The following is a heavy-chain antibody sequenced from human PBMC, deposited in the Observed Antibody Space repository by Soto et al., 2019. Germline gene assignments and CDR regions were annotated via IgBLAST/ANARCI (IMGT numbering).Heavy chain of an antibody. D-gene: IGHD3-3*02. CDR3: ARKQFWSGYPKPDP. CDR1: GYAFRDYG. V-gene: IGHV1-18*01. Sequence: ASVKVSCKASGYAFRDYGISWVRQAPGQGLEYMGWISPSNGNTNYAPSFQDRVTMTTDTSTTTVFMDLGNLRSDDTAVYFCARKQFWSGYPKPDPWGQGTLVTVSS. CDR2: ISPSNGNT. J-gene: IGHJ5*02.